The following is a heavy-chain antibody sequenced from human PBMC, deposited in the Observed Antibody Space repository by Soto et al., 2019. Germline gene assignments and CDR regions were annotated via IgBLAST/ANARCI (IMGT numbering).Heavy chain of an antibody. CDR2: IYHSGST. CDR1: GGSISSSNW. J-gene: IGHJ4*02. D-gene: IGHD3-22*01. CDR3: ARGGDRSASLGDY. V-gene: IGHV4-4*02. Sequence: SETLSLTCTVSGGSISSSNWWSWVRQPPGKGLEWIGKIYHSGSTNYNPSLKSRVTISVDKSKNQFSLKLTSVTAADTAVYYCARGGDRSASLGDYWGQGTLVTVSS.